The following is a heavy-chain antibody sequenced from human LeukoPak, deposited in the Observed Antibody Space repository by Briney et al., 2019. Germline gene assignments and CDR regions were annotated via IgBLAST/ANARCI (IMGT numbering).Heavy chain of an antibody. V-gene: IGHV3-23*01. J-gene: IGHJ6*02. Sequence: GGSLRLSCAASGFTFSSYAMNWVRQAPGKGLEWVSGVSSSGDNTYYADSVKGRFTISRDNSKDTLYLQMDSLRAEDTALYYCAREEHDYVWGSYRYYYYYGIDVWGQGTTVTVSS. CDR1: GFTFSSYA. D-gene: IGHD3-16*02. CDR2: VSSSGDNT. CDR3: AREEHDYVWGSYRYYYYYGIDV.